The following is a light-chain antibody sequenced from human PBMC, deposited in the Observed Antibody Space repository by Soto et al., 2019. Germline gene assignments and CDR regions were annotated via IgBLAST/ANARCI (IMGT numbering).Light chain of an antibody. CDR1: SSDVGLYNY. CDR2: EGS. CDR3: GSYTSGSSYV. Sequence: QSVLTQPASVSGSPGQSITISCTGTSSDVGLYNYVSWYQQHPGKAPKLIIYEGSKRPSGVSNRFSGSKSGNTASLSVSGLQAEDEADYYCGSYTSGSSYVFGTGTKVNVL. V-gene: IGLV2-14*01. J-gene: IGLJ1*01.